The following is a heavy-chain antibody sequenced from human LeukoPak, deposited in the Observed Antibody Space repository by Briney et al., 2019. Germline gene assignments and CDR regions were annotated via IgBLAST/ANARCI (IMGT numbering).Heavy chain of an antibody. CDR2: IYYSGST. Sequence: SETLSLTCTVSSGSISSYYWSWIRQPPGKGLEWIGYIYYSGSTNYNPSLKSRVTISVDTSKNQFSLKLSSVTAADTAVYYCARHYDILTGIDYWGQGTLVTVSS. CDR1: SGSISSYY. V-gene: IGHV4-59*01. CDR3: ARHYDILTGIDY. D-gene: IGHD3-9*01. J-gene: IGHJ4*02.